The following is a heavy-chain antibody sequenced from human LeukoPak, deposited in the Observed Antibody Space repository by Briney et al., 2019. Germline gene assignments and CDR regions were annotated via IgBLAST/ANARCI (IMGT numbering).Heavy chain of an antibody. V-gene: IGHV1-8*03. CDR1: GYTFTSYY. Sequence: SSVTVSYKASGYTFTSYYINWVRQDTGQRLEWIGWMNPNSGNTGYAQKFQARVTITRNTSISTAYMELSSLRSEDTAVYYCARGRKQQLVYYFDYWGQGTLVTVSS. D-gene: IGHD6-13*01. CDR2: MNPNSGNT. J-gene: IGHJ4*02. CDR3: ARGRKQQLVYYFDY.